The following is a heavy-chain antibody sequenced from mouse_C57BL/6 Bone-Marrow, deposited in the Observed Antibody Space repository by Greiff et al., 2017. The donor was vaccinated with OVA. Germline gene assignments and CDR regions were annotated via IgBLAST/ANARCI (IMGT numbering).Heavy chain of an antibody. CDR3: ARHESPGSSYVGTYFDV. Sequence: EVKLMESGGGLVQPGGSLKLSCAASGFTFSDYYMYWVRQTPEKRLEWVAYISNGGGSTYYPDTVKGRFTISRDNAKNTLYLQMSRLKSEDTAMYYCARHESPGSSYVGTYFDVWGTGTTVTVSS. D-gene: IGHD1-1*01. V-gene: IGHV5-12*01. CDR1: GFTFSDYY. J-gene: IGHJ1*03. CDR2: ISNGGGST.